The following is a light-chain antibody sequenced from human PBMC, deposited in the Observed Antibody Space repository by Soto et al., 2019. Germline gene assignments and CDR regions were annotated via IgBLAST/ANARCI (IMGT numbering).Light chain of an antibody. J-gene: IGKJ1*01. V-gene: IGKV3-11*01. Sequence: EIVLTQSPVTLSLSPGDRATLSCRASQSVSIYLAWFQQKPGQAPRLLIYDASNRASGIPSRFSGSGSGTEFTLTISSLQPDDFATYYCQQYNSYWTFGQGTKVDIK. CDR2: DAS. CDR1: QSVSIY. CDR3: QQYNSYWT.